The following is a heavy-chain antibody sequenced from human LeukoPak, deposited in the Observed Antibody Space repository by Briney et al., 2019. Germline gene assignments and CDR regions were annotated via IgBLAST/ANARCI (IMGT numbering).Heavy chain of an antibody. CDR3: ARGEYYYDSSGYYYY. J-gene: IGHJ4*02. V-gene: IGHV4-59*08. CDR2: IYYSGST. Sequence: SETLSLACTVSGGSISSYYWGWIRQPPGKGLEWIGYIYYSGSTNYNPSLKSRVTISVDTSKNQFSLKLSSVTAADTAVYYCARGEYYYDSSGYYYYWGQGTLVTVSS. CDR1: GGSISSYY. D-gene: IGHD3-22*01.